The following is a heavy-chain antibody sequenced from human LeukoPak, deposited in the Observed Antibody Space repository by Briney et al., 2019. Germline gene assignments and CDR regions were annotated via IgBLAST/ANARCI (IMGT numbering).Heavy chain of an antibody. CDR1: GDSITYYY. V-gene: IGHV4-59*08. CDR3: ARHGTAGGRLVN. J-gene: IGHJ4*02. Sequence: PSETLSLTCTVFGDSITYYYWNWIRQPPGKGLEWIGHIYYSGGTNYNPSFKSRVFMSVDPSKSQLALNLRSVTAADTAVYYCARHGTAGGRLVNWGQGTLVSVSS. D-gene: IGHD6-13*01. CDR2: IYYSGGT.